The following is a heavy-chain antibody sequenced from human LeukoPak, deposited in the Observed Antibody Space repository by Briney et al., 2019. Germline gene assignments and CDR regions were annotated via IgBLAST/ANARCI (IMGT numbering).Heavy chain of an antibody. Sequence: GGSLRLSCAASGFTFSSYAMHWVRQAPGKGLEYVSAISNNGRSTYYANSVKGRFTISRDNSKNTLYLQMGNLRAEDMAVYYCARVFGGHTNGYDYWGQGTLVTVSS. J-gene: IGHJ4*02. CDR3: ARVFGGHTNGYDY. CDR1: GFTFSSYA. V-gene: IGHV3-64*01. CDR2: ISNNGRST. D-gene: IGHD2-8*01.